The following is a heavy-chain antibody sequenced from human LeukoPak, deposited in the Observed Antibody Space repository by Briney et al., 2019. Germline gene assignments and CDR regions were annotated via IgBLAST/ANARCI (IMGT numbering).Heavy chain of an antibody. V-gene: IGHV3-23*01. CDR3: AKDRQIFKD. J-gene: IGHJ4*02. CDR2: ISGSGGAT. CDR1: GFTFSSYA. Sequence: AGGSLRLSCAASGFTFSSYAMSWVRQAPGRGLEWVSTISGSGGATYYADSVKGRFTISSDNSKNTLYLQMNSLRAEDTAVYYCAKDRQIFKDWGQGTQVTVSS.